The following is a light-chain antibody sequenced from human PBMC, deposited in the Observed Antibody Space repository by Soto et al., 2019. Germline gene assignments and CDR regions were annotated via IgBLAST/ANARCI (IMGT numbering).Light chain of an antibody. CDR2: SNN. V-gene: IGLV1-44*01. CDR3: AAWDDSLNGRV. CDR1: SSNIGCNT. J-gene: IGLJ1*01. Sequence: VVTQPPSASGTPGQRVTISCSGSSSNIGCNTVNWYQQLPGTAPKLLIYSNNQRPSGVPDRFSGSKSGTSASLAISGLQSEDEADYYCAAWDDSLNGRVFGTGTKVTVL.